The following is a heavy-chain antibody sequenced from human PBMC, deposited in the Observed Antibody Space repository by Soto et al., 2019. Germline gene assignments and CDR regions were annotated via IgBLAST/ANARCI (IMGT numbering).Heavy chain of an antibody. Sequence: GESLKISCKGSGYSFTKYWIGWVRQMPGEGLEWMGIIYPGDSDTRYSPSFQGQVTISADKAISTAYLQWSSLKASDTAMYYCARLSALASTGALDIWGLGTMVTVSS. V-gene: IGHV5-51*01. CDR3: ARLSALASTGALDI. J-gene: IGHJ3*02. D-gene: IGHD1-1*01. CDR2: IYPGDSDT. CDR1: GYSFTKYW.